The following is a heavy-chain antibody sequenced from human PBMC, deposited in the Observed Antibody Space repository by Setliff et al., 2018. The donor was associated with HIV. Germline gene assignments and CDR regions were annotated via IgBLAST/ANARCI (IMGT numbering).Heavy chain of an antibody. CDR1: GYSFPTYW. CDR3: ARVDMGYYYDSSGYSHFDH. CDR2: IYPDESDS. V-gene: IGHV5-51*07. Sequence: PGESLKISCKGSGYSFPTYWIAWVHQMPGKGLEWMGVIYPDESDSRYSPSFRGQVTISADKSINTAYLQWSSLKASDTAMYYCARVDMGYYYDSSGYSHFDHWGQGTLVTVS. J-gene: IGHJ4*02. D-gene: IGHD3-22*01.